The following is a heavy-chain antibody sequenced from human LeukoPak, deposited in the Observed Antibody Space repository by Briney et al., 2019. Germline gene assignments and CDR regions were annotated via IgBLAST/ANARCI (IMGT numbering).Heavy chain of an antibody. CDR2: IYYSGST. V-gene: IGHV4-59*01. CDR3: AKALTPSSWFDP. D-gene: IGHD3-9*01. CDR1: SGSISSYY. Sequence: SETLSLTCTVSSGSISSYYWSWSRQPPGKGLEWIGYIYYSGSTNYTPSLKNRVTILVDTSKNQFSLRLSSVTAADTAVYYCAKALTPSSWFDPWGQGTLVTVSS. J-gene: IGHJ5*02.